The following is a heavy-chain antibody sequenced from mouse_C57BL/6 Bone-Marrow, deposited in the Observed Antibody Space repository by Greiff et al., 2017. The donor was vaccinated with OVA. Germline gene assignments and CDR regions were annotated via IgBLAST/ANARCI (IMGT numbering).Heavy chain of an antibody. D-gene: IGHD2-4*01. V-gene: IGHV1-85*01. CDR3: ARTLLRDYAMDY. CDR1: GYTFTSYD. J-gene: IGHJ4*01. CDR2: MYPRDGST. Sequence: QVQLQQSGPELVKPGASVKLSCKASGYTFTSYDINWVKQRPGQGLEWIGWMYPRDGSTTYNEKFKGKATLTVDTSSSTAYMELHSLTSEDSAVYFCARTLLRDYAMDYWGQGTSVTVSS.